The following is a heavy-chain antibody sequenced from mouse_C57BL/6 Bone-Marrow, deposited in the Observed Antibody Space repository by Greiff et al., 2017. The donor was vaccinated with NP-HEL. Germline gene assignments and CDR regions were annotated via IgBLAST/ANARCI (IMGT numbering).Heavy chain of an antibody. Sequence: QLQQSGAELVRPGASVKLSCTASGFNIKDDYMHWVKQRPEQGLEWIGWIDPENGDTEYASKFQGKATITADTSSNTAYLQLSSLTSEDTAVYYCTTGSSYGIYWGQGTTLTVSS. CDR3: TTGSSYGIY. J-gene: IGHJ2*01. V-gene: IGHV14-4*01. CDR2: IDPENGDT. CDR1: GFNIKDDY. D-gene: IGHD1-1*01.